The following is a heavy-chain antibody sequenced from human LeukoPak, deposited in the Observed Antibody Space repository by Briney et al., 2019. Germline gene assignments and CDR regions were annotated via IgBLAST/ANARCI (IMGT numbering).Heavy chain of an antibody. J-gene: IGHJ4*02. V-gene: IGHV4-59*08. CDR2: IYYSGST. D-gene: IGHD4-23*01. CDR3: ARHGGHFDR. CDR1: GGSINNYY. Sequence: SETLSLTCTVSGGSINNYYRSWIRQPPGKGLEWIGYIYYSGSTSYSPSLKSRVTISVDTSKNQFSLRLTSVTAADTAVYFCARHGGHFDRWGQGTLVTVSS.